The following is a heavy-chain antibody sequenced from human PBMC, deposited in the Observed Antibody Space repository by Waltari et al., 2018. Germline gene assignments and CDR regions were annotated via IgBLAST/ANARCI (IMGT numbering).Heavy chain of an antibody. D-gene: IGHD3-22*01. CDR3: ASVDSSAFSRSFDY. Sequence: QLVESGGGLVKPGGSLRLSCAASEFAFHTHTLNWVRQAPGKGLEWVSSISSSSTYIYYADSVKGRFTVSRDNAKNALFLQMSSLRVEDTAVYYCASVDSSAFSRSFDYWGLGTLVTVSS. CDR2: ISSSSTYI. V-gene: IGHV3-21*02. J-gene: IGHJ4*02. CDR1: EFAFHTHT.